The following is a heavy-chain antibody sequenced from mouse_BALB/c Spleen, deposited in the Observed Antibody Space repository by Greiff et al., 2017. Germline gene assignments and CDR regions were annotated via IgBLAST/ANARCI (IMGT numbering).Heavy chain of an antibody. D-gene: IGHD1-1*01. J-gene: IGHJ2*01. Sequence: VQLQESGPGLVAPSQSLSIACTVSGFSLTGYGVNWVRQPPGKGLEWLGMIWGDGSTDYNSAPKSRLSISKDNSKSQVFLKMNSLQTDDTARYYSARGTVVEYYFDYWGQGTTLTVSS. CDR2: IWGDGST. CDR3: ARGTVVEYYFDY. CDR1: GFSLTGYG. V-gene: IGHV2-6-7*02.